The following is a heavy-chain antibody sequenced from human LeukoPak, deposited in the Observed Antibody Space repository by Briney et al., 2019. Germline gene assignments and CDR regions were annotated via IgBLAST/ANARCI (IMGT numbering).Heavy chain of an antibody. J-gene: IGHJ4*02. CDR2: INPNSGGT. CDR1: GYTFTGFY. V-gene: IGHV1-2*02. CDR3: AREEVSVISDTCCSGLGY. D-gene: IGHD3-10*01. Sequence: ASVKVSCKASGYTFTGFYMHWVRQAPGQGLEWMGWINPNSGGTNYAQKFQGRVTMTRDTSINTAYMELSSLRSDDTAVYYCAREEVSVISDTCCSGLGYWGQGTLVTASS.